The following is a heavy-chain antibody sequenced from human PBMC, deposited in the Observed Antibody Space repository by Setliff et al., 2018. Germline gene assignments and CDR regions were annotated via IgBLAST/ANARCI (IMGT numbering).Heavy chain of an antibody. J-gene: IGHJ6*02. CDR2: IIPVFGTA. CDR3: ARDGVFYAMDF. CDR1: GGTFRSDG. V-gene: IGHV1-69*13. D-gene: IGHD3-10*01. Sequence: SVKVSCKASGGTFRSDGFNWVRQAPGQGLEWMGRIIPVFGTAKYAQKFQGKVTISADESTSTAYMELNSLRAEDTAVYYCARDGVFYAMDFWGQGTTVTVSS.